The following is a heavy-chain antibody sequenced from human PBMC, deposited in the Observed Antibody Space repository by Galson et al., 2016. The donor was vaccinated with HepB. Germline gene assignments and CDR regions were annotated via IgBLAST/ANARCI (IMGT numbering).Heavy chain of an antibody. CDR1: GFTFSSYA. Sequence: SLRLSCAASGFTFSSYAMNWVRQAPGKGLEWVSSISGNARRTYYADSVKGRFTLSRDKSKNTLYLQVNSLRAEDTAVYYCAKDLSYWNSPFFDYWGQGTLVTVSA. CDR2: ISGNARRT. J-gene: IGHJ4*02. V-gene: IGHV3-23*01. D-gene: IGHD1-7*01. CDR3: AKDLSYWNSPFFDY.